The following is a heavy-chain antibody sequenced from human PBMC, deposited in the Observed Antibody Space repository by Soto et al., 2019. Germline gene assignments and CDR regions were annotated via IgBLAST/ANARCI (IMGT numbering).Heavy chain of an antibody. CDR3: AKAIENYSTGYYKPFYYFGVDV. CDR2: ISYDGSKK. J-gene: IGHJ6*02. V-gene: IGHV3-30*18. D-gene: IGHD3-22*01. Sequence: QVHLVESGGGVVQPGRTLRLSCAASGFTFGSYGMHWVRQAPGKGLEWVAGISYDGSKKYYGESVKGRFTISSDNSKNTLYVQMNSLRVEDTAVYYCAKAIENYSTGYYKPFYYFGVDVWGQGTTVTVSS. CDR1: GFTFGSYG.